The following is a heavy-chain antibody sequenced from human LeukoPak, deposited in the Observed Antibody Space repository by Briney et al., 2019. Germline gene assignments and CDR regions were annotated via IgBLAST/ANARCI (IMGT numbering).Heavy chain of an antibody. CDR2: INPNSGGT. CDR3: ARARIYSSGWYDY. Sequence: ASVKVSCKASGYTFTGYYMHWVRQAPGQGLEGMGWINPNSGGTNYAQKFQGWVTMTRDTSISTAYMELSRLRSDDTAVYYCARARIYSSGWYDYWGQGTLVTVSS. J-gene: IGHJ4*02. CDR1: GYTFTGYY. D-gene: IGHD6-19*01. V-gene: IGHV1-2*04.